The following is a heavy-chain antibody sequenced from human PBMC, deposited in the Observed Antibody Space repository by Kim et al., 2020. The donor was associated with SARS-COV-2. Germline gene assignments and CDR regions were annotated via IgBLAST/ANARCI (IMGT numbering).Heavy chain of an antibody. CDR1: GFIFSNHA. V-gene: IGHV3-33*01. CDR3: ARDNQRTEAMDV. CDR2: IWYDGSNK. J-gene: IGHJ6*02. D-gene: IGHD2-2*01. Sequence: GGSLRLSCAASGFIFSNHAMHWVRQAPGKGLEWVAVIWYDGSNKNYVDSVKGRFTISRDNSKNTLYLQMNSLRAEDTAMYYCARDNQRTEAMDVWGQGT.